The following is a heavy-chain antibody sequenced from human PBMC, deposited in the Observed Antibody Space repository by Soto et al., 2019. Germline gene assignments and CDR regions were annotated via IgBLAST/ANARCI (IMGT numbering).Heavy chain of an antibody. CDR2: IYYSGST. CDR3: ASLNYYDSSGYEYFQH. V-gene: IGHV4-30-4*01. D-gene: IGHD3-22*01. Sequence: PSETLSLTCTVSGGSISSGDYYWSWIRQHPGKGLEWIGYIYYSGSTYYNPSLKSRVTISVDTSKNQFSLKLSSVTAADTAVYYCASLNYYDSSGYEYFQHWGQGTLVTVSS. J-gene: IGHJ1*01. CDR1: GGSISSGDYY.